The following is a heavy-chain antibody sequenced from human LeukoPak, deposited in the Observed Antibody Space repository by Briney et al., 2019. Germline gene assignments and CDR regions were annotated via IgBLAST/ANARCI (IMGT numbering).Heavy chain of an antibody. CDR3: AKANWVSNGDAVW. CDR1: GFSFSNYA. V-gene: IGHV3-23*01. CDR2: IRGGVET. J-gene: IGHJ4*02. D-gene: IGHD1-1*01. Sequence: GGSLRLSCAASGFSFSNYAMSWVRQAPARGPDLVSSIRGGVETFYADSVKGRFTLSIDDSRNTVYLQLNKLSVEDTAIYYCAKANWVSNGDAVWWGQGTQVPVSS.